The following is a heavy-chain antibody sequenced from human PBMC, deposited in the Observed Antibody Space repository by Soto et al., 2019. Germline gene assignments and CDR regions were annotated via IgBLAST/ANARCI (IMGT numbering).Heavy chain of an antibody. V-gene: IGHV3-23*01. D-gene: IGHD5-12*01. Sequence: EVQLLATGGGLVQPGGSLRLSCAASGFTFSSYAMSWVRQAPGKGLEWVSAISGSGGSTYYADSVKGRFTISRDNSKNTLYLQMNSLRAEDTAVYYCAKGRERWLQLSEFDYWGQGTLATVSS. CDR2: ISGSGGST. CDR1: GFTFSSYA. J-gene: IGHJ4*02. CDR3: AKGRERWLQLSEFDY.